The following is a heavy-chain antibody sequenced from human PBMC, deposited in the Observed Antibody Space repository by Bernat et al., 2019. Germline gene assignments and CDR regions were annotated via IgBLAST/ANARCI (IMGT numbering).Heavy chain of an antibody. CDR3: ARESGERWLQLLSLGYYYYGMDV. V-gene: IGHV3-30-3*01. D-gene: IGHD5-24*01. J-gene: IGHJ6*02. CDR1: GFTFSSYA. CDR2: ISYDGSNK. Sequence: QVQLVESGGGVVQPGRSLRLSCAASGFTFSSYAMHWVRQAPGKGLEWVAVISYDGSNKYYADSVKGRFTISRDNSKNTLYLQMNSLRAEDTAVYYCARESGERWLQLLSLGYYYYGMDVWGQGTTFTVTS.